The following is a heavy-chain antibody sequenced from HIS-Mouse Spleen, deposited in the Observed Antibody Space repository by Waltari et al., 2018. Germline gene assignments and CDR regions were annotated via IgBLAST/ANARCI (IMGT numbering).Heavy chain of an antibody. CDR1: GFTFSSYA. J-gene: IGHJ3*02. CDR2: ISGSGGST. CDR3: ARLHFNTAFDI. Sequence: EVQLLESGGGLVQPGGSMRLACAASGFTFSSYAMSCVAQAPGKGLEWVSAISGSGGSTYYADSVKGRFTISRDNSKNTLYLQMNSLRAEDTAVYYCARLHFNTAFDIWGQGTMVTVSS. V-gene: IGHV3-23*01.